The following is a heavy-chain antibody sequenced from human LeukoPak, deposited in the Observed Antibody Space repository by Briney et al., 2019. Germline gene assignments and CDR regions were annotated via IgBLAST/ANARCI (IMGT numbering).Heavy chain of an antibody. V-gene: IGHV3-23*01. CDR3: ARGGSRYFHN. D-gene: IGHD3-10*01. Sequence: GGSLRLSCAASGFTFSSYAMSWVRQAPGKGLEWVSAISGSGGSTYYADSVKGRFTISRDNSKNTLFLQMNSLRVEDTAVYYCARGGSRYFHNWGQGTLVTVST. CDR1: GFTFSSYA. CDR2: ISGSGGST. J-gene: IGHJ4*02.